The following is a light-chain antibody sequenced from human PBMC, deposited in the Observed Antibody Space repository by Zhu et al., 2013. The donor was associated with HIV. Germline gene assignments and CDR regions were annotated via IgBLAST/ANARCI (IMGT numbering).Light chain of an antibody. CDR1: SSDVGAYNY. CDR2: DVS. CDR3: QSYDSSLSGWV. J-gene: IGLJ3*02. Sequence: QSALTQPASVSGSPGQSITISCTGTSSDVGAYNYVSWYQQHPGKAPKLMIYDVSNRPSGVSDRFSGSKSGNTASLTISGLQADDEADYYCQSYDSSLSGWVFGGGTKLTVL. V-gene: IGLV2-14*01.